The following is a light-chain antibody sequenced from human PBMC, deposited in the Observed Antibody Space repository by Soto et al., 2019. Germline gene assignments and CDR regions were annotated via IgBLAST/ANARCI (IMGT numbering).Light chain of an antibody. CDR2: EVS. J-gene: IGLJ3*02. CDR3: SSYAGSNNPWV. Sequence: QSALTQPPSASGSPGQSVTISCPPPSSDAGGYNYVSWYQQYPGKAPKLMTYEVSKRPSGVPDRFSGSKSGNTASLTVSGLQAEDEADYYCSSYAGSNNPWVFGGGTKVTVL. CDR1: SSDAGGYNY. V-gene: IGLV2-8*01.